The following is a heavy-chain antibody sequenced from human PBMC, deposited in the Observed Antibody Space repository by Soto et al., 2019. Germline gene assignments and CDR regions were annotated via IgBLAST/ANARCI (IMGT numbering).Heavy chain of an antibody. D-gene: IGHD3-3*01. J-gene: IGHJ6*03. Sequence: QVQLVQSGAEVQKPGASVKVSCKASGYTFTSYDINWVRQATGQGLEWMGWMNPNSGNTGYAQKFQGRVTMTRNTSISTAYMELSSLRSEDTAVYYCARPQTYYDFWSGYSTDYYYYMDVWGKGTTVTVSS. CDR2: MNPNSGNT. V-gene: IGHV1-8*01. CDR3: ARPQTYYDFWSGYSTDYYYYMDV. CDR1: GYTFTSYD.